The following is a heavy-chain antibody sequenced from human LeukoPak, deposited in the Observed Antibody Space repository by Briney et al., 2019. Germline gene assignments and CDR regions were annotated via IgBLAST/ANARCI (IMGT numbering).Heavy chain of an antibody. CDR2: IRYDGSNK. CDR1: GFTFSSYG. D-gene: IGHD2-2*01. V-gene: IGHV3-30*02. CDR3: ANPEAGDCSSTSCPFDY. J-gene: IGHJ4*02. Sequence: TGGSLRLSCAASGFTFSSYGMHWVRQAPGKGLEWVAFIRYDGSNKYYADSVKGRFTISRDNSKNTLYLQMNSLRAEDTAVYYCANPEAGDCSSTSCPFDYWGQGTLVTVSS.